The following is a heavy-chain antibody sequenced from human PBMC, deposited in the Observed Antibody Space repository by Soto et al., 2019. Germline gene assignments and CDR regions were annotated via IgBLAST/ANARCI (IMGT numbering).Heavy chain of an antibody. CDR3: AITYYYDSSGYYKPDAFDI. CDR1: GYSFTSYW. Sequence: GESLKISCKGSGYSFTSYWIGWVRQMPGKGLEWMGIIYPGDSYTNYSPSFQGHVTISADKSISTAYLQWSSLKASDTAMYYCAITYYYDSSGYYKPDAFDIWGQGTMVTVSS. D-gene: IGHD3-22*01. J-gene: IGHJ3*02. CDR2: IYPGDSYT. V-gene: IGHV5-51*01.